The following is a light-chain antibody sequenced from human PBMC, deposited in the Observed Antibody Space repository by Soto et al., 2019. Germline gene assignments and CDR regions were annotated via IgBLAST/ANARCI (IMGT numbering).Light chain of an antibody. CDR3: QQYDDWTET. CDR2: GAS. J-gene: IGKJ1*01. V-gene: IGKV3-15*01. Sequence: EIVLTQSPATLSLSPGERATLSGRDSQNVRSNLAWYQQRPGQAPRLIIYGASTRDTGIPARFSGRGAGTECIRTISSLQSEDFAVYDCQQYDDWTETFGQGTKVDIK. CDR1: QNVRSN.